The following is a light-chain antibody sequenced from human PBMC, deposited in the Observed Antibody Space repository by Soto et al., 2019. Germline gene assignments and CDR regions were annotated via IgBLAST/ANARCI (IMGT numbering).Light chain of an antibody. J-gene: IGKJ5*01. CDR2: RAS. V-gene: IGKV3-15*01. Sequence: EIVLTQSPATLSVSPGERPTLSCRASQSVGSRLAWYQQKPGQAPRLLIYRASSRATGISGSFSGSGSGTEFTLTITSLQSEDFAVYYCQQYNEWPITFGQGTRLEIK. CDR3: QQYNEWPIT. CDR1: QSVGSR.